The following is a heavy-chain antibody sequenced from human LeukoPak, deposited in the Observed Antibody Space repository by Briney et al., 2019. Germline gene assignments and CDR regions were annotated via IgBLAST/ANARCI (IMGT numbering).Heavy chain of an antibody. Sequence: ASVKVSCKASGYAFNTYAIDWVRQAHGQGLEWMGWINTNTGNPSYAQGFAGRFVFSLDTSVSTAYLQITSLKAEDTAVYYCARGPTGTIDYWGQGTLVTVSS. J-gene: IGHJ4*02. CDR3: ARGPTGTIDY. CDR1: GYAFNTYA. D-gene: IGHD1-1*01. CDR2: INTNTGNP. V-gene: IGHV7-4-1*02.